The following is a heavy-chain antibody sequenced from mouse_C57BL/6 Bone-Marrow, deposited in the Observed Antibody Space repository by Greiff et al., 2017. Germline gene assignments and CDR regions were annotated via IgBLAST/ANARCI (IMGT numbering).Heavy chain of an antibody. CDR2: IDPENGDT. D-gene: IGHD1-1*01. J-gene: IGHJ3*01. Sequence: VQLQQSGAELVRPGASVKLSCTASGFNIKDDYMHWVKQRPEQGLEWIGWIDPENGDTEYASKFQGKATITADTSSNTAYLQLSSLTSEDTAVYYCTSTTESWFAYWGQGTLVTVSA. V-gene: IGHV14-4*01. CDR1: GFNIKDDY. CDR3: TSTTESWFAY.